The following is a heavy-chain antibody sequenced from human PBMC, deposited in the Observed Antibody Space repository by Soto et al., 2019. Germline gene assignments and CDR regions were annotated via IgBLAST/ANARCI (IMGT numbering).Heavy chain of an antibody. CDR2: ISGSGGST. V-gene: IGHV3-23*01. Sequence: PGWSLRLSCAASGFTFSSYAMSLVRQAPGKGLEWVSSISGSGGSTYYADSVKGRFTISRDNSKNTLHLQMNSLRAEDTAVYYCAKEVKNQLLHDWFEPWGKGTLVTVSS. CDR3: AKEVKNQLLHDWFEP. D-gene: IGHD2-2*01. CDR1: GFTFSSYA. J-gene: IGHJ5*02.